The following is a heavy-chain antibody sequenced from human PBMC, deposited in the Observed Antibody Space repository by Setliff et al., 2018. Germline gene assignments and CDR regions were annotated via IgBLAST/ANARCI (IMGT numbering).Heavy chain of an antibody. V-gene: IGHV1-18*01. J-gene: IGHJ3*02. CDR2: ISAYNGNT. CDR3: ARGGYSYGYDHGFDI. Sequence: SVKVSCKASGFSFSDYGISWVRQAPGQGLEWMGWISAYNGNTKYAQKLQGRVTMATDISTSTAYMELRSLRSDDTAVYYCARGGYSYGYDHGFDIWGQGTMVTVSS. D-gene: IGHD5-18*01. CDR1: GFSFSDYG.